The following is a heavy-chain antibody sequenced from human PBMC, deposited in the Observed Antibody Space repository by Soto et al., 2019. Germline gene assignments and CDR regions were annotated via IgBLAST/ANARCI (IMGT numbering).Heavy chain of an antibody. CDR3: ARTSVQQLVFDY. V-gene: IGHV4-59*12. J-gene: IGHJ4*02. Sequence: SETLSLTCTVSGGSISSYYWSWIRQPPGKGLEWIGYIYYSGSTNYNPSLKSRVTISVDRSKNQFSLKLSSVTAADTAVYYCARTSVQQLVFDYWGQGTLVTVSS. CDR2: IYYSGST. D-gene: IGHD6-6*01. CDR1: GGSISSYY.